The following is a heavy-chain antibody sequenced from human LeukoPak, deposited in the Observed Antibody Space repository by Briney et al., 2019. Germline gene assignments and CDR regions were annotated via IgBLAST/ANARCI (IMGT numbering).Heavy chain of an antibody. CDR2: IYYSGST. D-gene: IGHD2-2*01. CDR3: ASYVRAGVPAANFDY. CDR1: GGSISSGDYY. V-gene: IGHV4-30-4*01. J-gene: IGHJ4*02. Sequence: SETLSLTCTVSGGSISSGDYYWSWIHQPPGKGLEWIGYIYYSGSTYYNPSLKSRVTISVDTSKNQFSLKLSSVTAADTAVYYCASYVRAGVPAANFDYWGQGTLVTVSS.